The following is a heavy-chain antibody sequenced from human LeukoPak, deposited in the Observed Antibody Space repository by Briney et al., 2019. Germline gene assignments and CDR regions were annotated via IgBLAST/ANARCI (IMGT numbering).Heavy chain of an antibody. CDR3: ARANTIMTTVVTSFDS. J-gene: IGHJ4*02. CDR1: GYTFTDYH. D-gene: IGHD4-23*01. Sequence: ASAKVSCKASGYTFTDYHIHWVRQAPGQGLEWMGWIGPNSGGTDYAQKFQGRVTMTRDTSISTAYLVLSRLASDDTAVYYCARANTIMTTVVTSFDSWGQGTLVTVSS. CDR2: IGPNSGGT. V-gene: IGHV1-2*02.